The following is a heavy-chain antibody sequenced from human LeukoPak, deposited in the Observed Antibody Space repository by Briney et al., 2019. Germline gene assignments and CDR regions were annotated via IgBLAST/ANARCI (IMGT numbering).Heavy chain of an antibody. D-gene: IGHD1-26*01. CDR3: AKDLENYSGSYYFVGDFQH. J-gene: IGHJ1*01. CDR2: ISGSGGST. V-gene: IGHV3-23*01. CDR1: GFTFSSYA. Sequence: GGSLRLSCAASGFTFSSYAMSWVRQAPGKRLEWVSAISGSGGSTYYADSVKGRFTTSRDNSKNTLYLQMNSLRAEDTAVYYCAKDLENYSGSYYFVGDFQHWGQGTLVSVSS.